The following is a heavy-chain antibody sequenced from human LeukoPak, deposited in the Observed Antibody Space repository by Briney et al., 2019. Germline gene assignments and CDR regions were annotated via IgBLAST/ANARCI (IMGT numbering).Heavy chain of an antibody. V-gene: IGHV3-21*01. CDR1: GFTFSSYS. Sequence: GGSLRLSCAASGFTFSSYSMNWVRQAPGKGLEWVSSISSSSSYIYSADSVKGRFTISRDNAKNSLYLQMNSLRAEDTAVYYCASSYSSPGAFDIWGQGTMVTVSS. J-gene: IGHJ3*02. CDR3: ASSYSSPGAFDI. D-gene: IGHD6-13*01. CDR2: ISSSSSYI.